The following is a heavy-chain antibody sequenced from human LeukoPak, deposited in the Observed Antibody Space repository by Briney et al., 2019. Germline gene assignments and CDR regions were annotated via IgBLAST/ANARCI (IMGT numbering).Heavy chain of an antibody. CDR3: ARGRSWNYLLDY. V-gene: IGHV1-69*13. D-gene: IGHD1-7*01. CDR1: GYTFTSYA. J-gene: IGHJ4*02. Sequence: SVKVSCKASGYTFTSYAISWVRQAPGQGLEWMGGIIPIFGTANYAQKFQGRVTITADESTSTAYMELSSLRSEDTAVYYCARGRSWNYLLDYWGQGTLVTVSS. CDR2: IIPIFGTA.